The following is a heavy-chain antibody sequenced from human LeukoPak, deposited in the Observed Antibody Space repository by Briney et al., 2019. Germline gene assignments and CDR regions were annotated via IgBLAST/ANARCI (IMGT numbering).Heavy chain of an antibody. D-gene: IGHD6-13*01. Sequence: PGGSLRLSCAASGFTFSSYAMSWVRQAPGKGLEWVSAISGSGGSTYYADSVKGRFTISRDNSKNTLYLQMNSLRAEDTAVYYCAKHLGYSSSWYYDYWGQGTLVTVSS. CDR2: ISGSGGST. V-gene: IGHV3-23*01. J-gene: IGHJ4*02. CDR3: AKHLGYSSSWYYDY. CDR1: GFTFSSYA.